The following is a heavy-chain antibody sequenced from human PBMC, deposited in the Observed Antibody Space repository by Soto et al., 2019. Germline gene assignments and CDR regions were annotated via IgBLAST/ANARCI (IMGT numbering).Heavy chain of an antibody. Sequence: QVQLVQSGGGLVEPGGSLRLSCAASGFKFSDYHMTWIRQAQGKGLEWISYISSSGTYTTYTDSVKCRFTVSRDNAKSSLYLQMNSLRGEDTAVYYCACVAPTIFGAQFHHNLVDVWGQGNTVTVAS. CDR3: ACVAPTIFGAQFHHNLVDV. CDR2: ISSSGTYT. J-gene: IGHJ6*02. V-gene: IGHV3-11*06. D-gene: IGHD3-3*01. CDR1: GFKFSDYH.